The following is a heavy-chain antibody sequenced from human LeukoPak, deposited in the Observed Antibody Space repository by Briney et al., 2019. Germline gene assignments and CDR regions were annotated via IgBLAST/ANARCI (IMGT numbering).Heavy chain of an antibody. J-gene: IGHJ3*02. D-gene: IGHD1-26*01. V-gene: IGHV5-51*01. Sequence: GESLKISCKGSGYSFTSYWIGWVRQMPGKGLEWMGIIYPGDSDTRYSPSFQGQVTISADKSISTAYLQWSSLKASDTAMYYCASALQRVGANHMGAFDIWGQGTMVTVSS. CDR1: GYSFTSYW. CDR2: IYPGDSDT. CDR3: ASALQRVGANHMGAFDI.